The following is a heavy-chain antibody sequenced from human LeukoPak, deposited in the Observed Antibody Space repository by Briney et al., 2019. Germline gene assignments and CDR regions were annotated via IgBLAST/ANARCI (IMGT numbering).Heavy chain of an antibody. Sequence: PGGSLRHSCAASGFTFDNYRMSWVRQAPGKGLEWVSTVNADGGNTYYADSVKGRFTISRDNSKSTLILQMNSLRVEDTALYYCTKRVKYGGTWDHFADWGQGTLVTVSS. J-gene: IGHJ4*02. V-gene: IGHV3-23*01. CDR3: TKRVKYGGTWDHFAD. CDR2: VNADGGNT. D-gene: IGHD1-26*01. CDR1: GFTFDNYR.